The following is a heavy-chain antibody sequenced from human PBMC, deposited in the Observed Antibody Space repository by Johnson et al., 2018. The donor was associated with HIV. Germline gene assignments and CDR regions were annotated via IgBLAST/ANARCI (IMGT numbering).Heavy chain of an antibody. J-gene: IGHJ3*02. CDR2: IKSKTDGGTT. CDR3: TTYSIIHAFDI. CDR1: GFTFSNAW. Sequence: VQLVESGGGLVKPGGSLRLSCAASGFTFSNAWMSWVRQAPGKGLEWVGRIKSKTDGGTTDYAAPVKGRFSISRDDSKNTLYLQMNSLKTEDTAVYYCTTYSIIHAFDIWGQGTMVTVSS. D-gene: IGHD6-13*01. V-gene: IGHV3-15*01.